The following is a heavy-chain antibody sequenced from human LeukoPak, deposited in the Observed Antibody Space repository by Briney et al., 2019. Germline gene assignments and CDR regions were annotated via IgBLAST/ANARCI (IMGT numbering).Heavy chain of an antibody. CDR3: ARTYGSGSYYWLSY. V-gene: IGHV3-30-3*01. CDR1: GFTFSSYA. CDR2: ISYDGSNK. D-gene: IGHD3-10*01. Sequence: GGSLRLSCAASGFTFSSYAMHWVRQAPGKGLEWVAVISYDGSNKYYADSVKGRFTISRDNSKNTLYLQMNSLRAEGTAVYYCARTYGSGSYYWLSYWGQGTLVTVSS. J-gene: IGHJ4*02.